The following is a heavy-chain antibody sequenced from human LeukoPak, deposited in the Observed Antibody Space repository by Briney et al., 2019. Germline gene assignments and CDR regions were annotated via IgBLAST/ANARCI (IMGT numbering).Heavy chain of an antibody. CDR3: ARGLGYGGNSLAYDAFDI. Sequence: GASVKVCCKASGYTFTSYYMHWVRQAPGQGLEWMGIINPSGGSTSYAQKFQGRVTMTRDTSTSTVYMELSSLRSEDTAVYYCARGLGYGGNSLAYDAFDIWGQGTMVAVSS. J-gene: IGHJ3*02. D-gene: IGHD4-23*01. V-gene: IGHV1-46*01. CDR1: GYTFTSYY. CDR2: INPSGGST.